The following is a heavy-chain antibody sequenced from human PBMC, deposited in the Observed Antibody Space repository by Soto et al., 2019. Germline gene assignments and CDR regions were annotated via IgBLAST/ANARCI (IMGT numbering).Heavy chain of an antibody. Sequence: QVQLVQSGAEVKKPGASVKVSCKASGYTFTSYGISWVRQAPGQGLEWMGWISAYNGNKKYAQKLQGRVTMTTDTSASTAYMVLRSLSSDVTAVYYCARGAAIGMNDYWGQGPLVTVSS. CDR1: GYTFTSYG. CDR3: ARGAAIGMNDY. J-gene: IGHJ4*02. V-gene: IGHV1-18*01. CDR2: ISAYNGNK.